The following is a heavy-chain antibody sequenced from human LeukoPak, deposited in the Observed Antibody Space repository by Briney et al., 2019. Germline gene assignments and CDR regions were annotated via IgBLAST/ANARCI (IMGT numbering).Heavy chain of an antibody. CDR2: ISSSSYI. D-gene: IGHD6-13*01. Sequence: GGSLRLPCAASGFTFSSYSMNWVRQAPGKGLEWVSSISSSSYIYYADSVKGRFTISRDNAKNSLYLQMNSLRAEDTAVYYCARDSSGIAAAANWFDPWGQGTLVTVSS. CDR3: ARDSSGIAAAANWFDP. CDR1: GFTFSSYS. V-gene: IGHV3-21*01. J-gene: IGHJ5*02.